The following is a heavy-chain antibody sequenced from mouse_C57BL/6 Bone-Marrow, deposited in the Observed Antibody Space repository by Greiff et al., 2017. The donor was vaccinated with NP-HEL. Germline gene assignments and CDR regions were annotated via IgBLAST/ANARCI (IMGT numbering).Heavy chain of an antibody. CDR2: ISSGGDYI. Sequence: EVNLVESGEGLVKPGGSLKLSCAASGFTFSSYAMSWVRQTPEKRLEWVAYISSGGDYIYYADTVKGRFTISRDNARNTLYLQMSSLKSEDTAMYYCTRDRLLRGYFDVWGTGTTVTVSS. CDR1: GFTFSSYA. D-gene: IGHD1-1*01. CDR3: TRDRLLRGYFDV. V-gene: IGHV5-9-1*02. J-gene: IGHJ1*03.